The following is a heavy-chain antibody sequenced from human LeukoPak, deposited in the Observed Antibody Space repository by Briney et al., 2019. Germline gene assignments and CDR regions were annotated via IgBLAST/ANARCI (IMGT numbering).Heavy chain of an antibody. CDR3: ARDGPGCSGGSCLYYYYYYGMGV. D-gene: IGHD2-15*01. V-gene: IGHV4-4*02. CDR1: GGSISSSNW. Sequence: SETLSLTCAVSGGSISSSNWWSWVRQPPGKGLEWIGEIYHSGSTNYNPSLKSRVTISVDKSKNQFSLKLSSVTAADTAVYYCARDGPGCSGGSCLYYYYYYGMGVWGKGTTVTVSS. CDR2: IYHSGST. J-gene: IGHJ6*04.